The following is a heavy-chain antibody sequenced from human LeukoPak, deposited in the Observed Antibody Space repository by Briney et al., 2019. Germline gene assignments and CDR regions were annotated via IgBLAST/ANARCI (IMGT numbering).Heavy chain of an antibody. Sequence: SETLSLTCTVSGVSIRGDTYYWGWIRQPPGKGLEWIGNYHIGNTYYNPSLKSRVTISEDTSKNQFSLRVNSVTAADTAVYYCARLWDSTGLYFYYYMDVCGEGTTVTVSS. CDR3: ARLWDSTGLYFYYYMDV. V-gene: IGHV4-39*01. J-gene: IGHJ6*03. D-gene: IGHD6-19*01. CDR2: YHIGNT. CDR1: GVSIRGDTYY.